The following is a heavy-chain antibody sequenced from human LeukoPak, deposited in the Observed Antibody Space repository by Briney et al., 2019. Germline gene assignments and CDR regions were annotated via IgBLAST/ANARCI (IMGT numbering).Heavy chain of an antibody. J-gene: IGHJ4*02. CDR2: ICSGGST. D-gene: IGHD5-12*01. Sequence: GGSLRLSCAASGFTVSSNYMSWVRQAPGKGLEWVSVICSGGSTYYADSVKGRFTISRDNSKNTLYLQMNSLRAEDTAVYYCARDQYSGYEDYWGQGTLVTVSS. V-gene: IGHV3-53*01. CDR3: ARDQYSGYEDY. CDR1: GFTVSSNY.